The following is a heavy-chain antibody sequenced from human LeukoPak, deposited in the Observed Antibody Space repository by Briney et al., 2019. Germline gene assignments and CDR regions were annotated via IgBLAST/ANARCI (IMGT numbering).Heavy chain of an antibody. CDR3: ARVAYDSKIY. CDR1: GFIFETYW. J-gene: IGHJ4*02. V-gene: IGHV3-74*01. CDR2: INGYGSTT. Sequence: PGGSLRLSCAASGFIFETYWMHWVRQAPGKGLVWVSCINGYGSTTNYADSVRGRFTISRDNAKNTLYLQMNSLRAEDTAVYYCARVAYDSKIYWGQGTLVTVSS. D-gene: IGHD3-22*01.